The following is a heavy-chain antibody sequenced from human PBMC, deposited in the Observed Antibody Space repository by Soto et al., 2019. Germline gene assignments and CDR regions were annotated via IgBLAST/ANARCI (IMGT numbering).Heavy chain of an antibody. CDR2: MSPKTANT. Sequence: ASVKVSCKASGYTFTSYDINWVRQTAGQGLEWMGWMSPKTANTGYAQKFQGRVTMTRSTSISTAYMELSSLTSEDTAVYYCTGGPPNWGFDSWGQGTPVTLSS. D-gene: IGHD7-27*01. V-gene: IGHV1-8*01. CDR1: GYTFTSYD. CDR3: TGGPPNWGFDS. J-gene: IGHJ5*01.